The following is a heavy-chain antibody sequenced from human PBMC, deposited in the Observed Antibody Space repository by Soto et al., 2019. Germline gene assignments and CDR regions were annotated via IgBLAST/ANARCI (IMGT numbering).Heavy chain of an antibody. CDR3: ARGKLGYCSGGSGYRFDY. V-gene: IGHV4-34*01. J-gene: IGHJ4*02. CDR1: GGSFSGYY. Sequence: SETLSLTCAVYGGSFSGYYWSWIRQPPGKGLEWIGEINHSGSTNYNPSLKSRVTISVDTSKNQFSLKLSSVTAADTAVYYCARGKLGYCSGGSGYRFDYGGQGTLVTVSS. CDR2: INHSGST. D-gene: IGHD2-15*01.